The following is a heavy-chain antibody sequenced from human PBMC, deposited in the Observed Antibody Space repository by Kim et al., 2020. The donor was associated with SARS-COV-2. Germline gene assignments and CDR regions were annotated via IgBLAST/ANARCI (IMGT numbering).Heavy chain of an antibody. CDR2: T. Sequence: TTYTPSLKSRITISIDTSKNHFSLELTSVTAADTAVYYCARDYNYGAYDSWGQGTLVTVSS. J-gene: IGHJ4*02. V-gene: IGHV4-61*03. CDR3: ARDYNYGAYDS. D-gene: IGHD5-18*01.